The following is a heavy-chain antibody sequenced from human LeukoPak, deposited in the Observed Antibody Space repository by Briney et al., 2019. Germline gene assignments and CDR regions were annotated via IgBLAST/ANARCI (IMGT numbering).Heavy chain of an antibody. CDR3: AKDRFGGYSGYDYGFDY. Sequence: GRSLRLSCAASGFTFDDYAMHWVRQAPGKGLEWVSGISWNSGSIGYADSVKGRFTISRDNAKNPLYLQMNSLRAEDTALYYCAKDRFGGYSGYDYGFDYWGQGTLVTVSS. V-gene: IGHV3-9*01. J-gene: IGHJ4*02. CDR2: ISWNSGSI. CDR1: GFTFDDYA. D-gene: IGHD5-12*01.